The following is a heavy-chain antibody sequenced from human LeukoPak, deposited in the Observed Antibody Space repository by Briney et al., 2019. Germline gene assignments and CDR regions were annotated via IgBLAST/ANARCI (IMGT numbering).Heavy chain of an antibody. CDR1: GFTFRTYT. J-gene: IGHJ4*02. Sequence: PGGSLRLSCAASGFTFRTYTMNWVRQAPGKGLEWVSSISGSTKYIYYADSLKGRFTISRDNAKNSLYLEMNSLRAEDTAVYYCARDRASSWPFDYSGQGTLVTVSS. CDR3: ARDRASSWPFDY. CDR2: ISGSTKYI. V-gene: IGHV3-21*01. D-gene: IGHD6-13*01.